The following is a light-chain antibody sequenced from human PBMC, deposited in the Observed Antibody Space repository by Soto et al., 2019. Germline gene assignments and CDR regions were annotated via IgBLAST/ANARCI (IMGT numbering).Light chain of an antibody. J-gene: IGKJ1*01. CDR3: QQYNNWPSST. CDR2: GAT. V-gene: IGKV3-15*01. Sequence: IVMTQSPATLSVSPGERATLSCRASQSFSILLAWYQQKPGQAPRLLIHGATTRATGIPARFSGSGSGTEFTLTISSLQSEDFAVYYCQQYNNWPSSTFGQGTNVDIK. CDR1: QSFSIL.